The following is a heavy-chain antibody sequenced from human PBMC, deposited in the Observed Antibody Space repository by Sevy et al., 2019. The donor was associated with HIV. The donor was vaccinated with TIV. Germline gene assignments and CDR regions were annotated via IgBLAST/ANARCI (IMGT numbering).Heavy chain of an antibody. J-gene: IGHJ5*02. CDR1: GFSFSTYG. CDR3: AKSARAVAATYLTDH. Sequence: GGSLRLSCEASGFSFSTYGMHWVRQAPGKGLEWVAVISYDASNTYYADSVKGRVTISRDNPKNTLYLQMESLRAEDTAVYYCAKSARAVAATYLTDHWGQGTLVTVSS. D-gene: IGHD6-19*01. CDR2: ISYDASNT. V-gene: IGHV3-30*18.